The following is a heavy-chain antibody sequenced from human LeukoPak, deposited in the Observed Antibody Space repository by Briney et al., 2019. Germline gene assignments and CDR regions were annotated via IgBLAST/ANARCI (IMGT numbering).Heavy chain of an antibody. CDR2: IIPIFGTA. J-gene: IGHJ6*02. CDR3: ASRVAATYYYYGMDV. V-gene: IGHV1-69*13. D-gene: IGHD2-15*01. CDR1: GGTFSSYA. Sequence: VASVKVSCKASGGTFSSYAISWVRQAPGQGLEWMGGIIPIFGTANYAQTFQGRVTITADESTSTAYMELSSLRSEDTAVYYCASRVAATYYYYGMDVWGQGTTVTVSS.